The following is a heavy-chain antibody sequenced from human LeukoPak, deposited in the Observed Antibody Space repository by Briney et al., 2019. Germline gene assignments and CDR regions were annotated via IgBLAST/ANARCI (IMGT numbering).Heavy chain of an antibody. CDR2: ISSSGSTI. CDR3: AGNEDYYDSSGYYHA. Sequence: GGSLRLSCAASGFTFSDYYMSWIRQAPGKGLEWVSYISSSGSTIYYADSVKGRFTISRDNAKNSLYLQMNSLRAEDTAVYYCAGNEDYYDSSGYYHAWGQGTLVTVSS. CDR1: GFTFSDYY. V-gene: IGHV3-11*01. J-gene: IGHJ5*02. D-gene: IGHD3-22*01.